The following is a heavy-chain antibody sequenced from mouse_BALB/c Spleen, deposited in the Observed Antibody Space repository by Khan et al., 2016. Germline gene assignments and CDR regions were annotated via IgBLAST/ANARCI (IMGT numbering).Heavy chain of an antibody. D-gene: IGHD1-1*01. CDR2: INPSTGYT. CDR3: ASSSYYCGSSYGWFAY. Sequence: QVQLQQSGAELAKPGASVKMSCKASGYTFTDYWMHWVKQSPGQGLEWIGYINPSTGYTEYNQKFKDKATLTADKSSSTAYMQLSSLTSEDSAVYYCASSSYYCGSSYGWFAYWGQGTLVTVSA. V-gene: IGHV1-7*01. CDR1: GYTFTDYW. J-gene: IGHJ3*01.